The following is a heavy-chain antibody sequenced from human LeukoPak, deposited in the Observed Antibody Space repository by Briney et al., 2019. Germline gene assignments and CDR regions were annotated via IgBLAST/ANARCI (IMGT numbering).Heavy chain of an antibody. CDR1: GGSISSSY. V-gene: IGHV4-59*01. CDR3: ARDLGGSYGNFDD. J-gene: IGHJ4*02. D-gene: IGHD5-18*01. Sequence: SETLSLTCTVSGGSISSSYWSWIRQPPGKGLEWIGYIYSSGDTNYNPSLKSRVTISVDRSKSQFSLKVSSVTAADTAVYYCARDLGGSYGNFDDWGQGTLVTVSP. CDR2: IYSSGDT.